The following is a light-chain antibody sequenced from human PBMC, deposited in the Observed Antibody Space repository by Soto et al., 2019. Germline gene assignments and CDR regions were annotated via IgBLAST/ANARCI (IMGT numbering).Light chain of an antibody. Sequence: IQLTQSPSSLSASVGDRVTITCWASQGIKSYLAWYQQKSGKAPKLLIYAASTLQSGVPSRFSGSGSGTDFTLTISSLQPEDFATYYCQQLNSYPRTFGQGTKVEIK. CDR2: AAS. CDR3: QQLNSYPRT. V-gene: IGKV1-9*01. J-gene: IGKJ1*01. CDR1: QGIKSY.